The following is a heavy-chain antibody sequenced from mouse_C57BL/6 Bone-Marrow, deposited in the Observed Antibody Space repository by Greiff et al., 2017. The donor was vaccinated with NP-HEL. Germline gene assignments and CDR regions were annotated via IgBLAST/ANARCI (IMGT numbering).Heavy chain of an antibody. Sequence: EVMLVESGGDLVKPGGSLKLSCAASGFTFSSYGMSWVRQTPDKRLEWVATISSGGSYTYYPDSVKGRFTISRDNAKNTLYLQMSSLKSEDTAMYYCARHDGYYLFADWGQGTLVTVSA. J-gene: IGHJ3*01. V-gene: IGHV5-6*01. CDR1: GFTFSSYG. D-gene: IGHD2-3*01. CDR2: ISSGGSYT. CDR3: ARHDGYYLFAD.